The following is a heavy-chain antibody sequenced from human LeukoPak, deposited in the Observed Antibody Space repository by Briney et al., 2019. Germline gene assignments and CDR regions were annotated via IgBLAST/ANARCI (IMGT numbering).Heavy chain of an antibody. CDR3: AKSTYYDILTGSFDY. V-gene: IGHV3-23*01. D-gene: IGHD3-9*01. Sequence: GGSLRLSCAASGFTLRSYAMSWVRQAPGKGLEWVSTISGSGGSTYYADSVKGRFTISRDNSKTTLYLQMNSLRAEDTAVYYCAKSTYYDILTGSFDYWGQGTLVTVSS. CDR1: GFTLRSYA. J-gene: IGHJ4*02. CDR2: ISGSGGST.